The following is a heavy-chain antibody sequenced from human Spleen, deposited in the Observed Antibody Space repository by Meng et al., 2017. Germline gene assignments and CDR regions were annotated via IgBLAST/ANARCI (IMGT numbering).Heavy chain of an antibody. CDR2: VRGKPYGGTR. V-gene: IGHV3-49*04. J-gene: IGHJ6*02. CDR1: GFTFGDYA. CDR3: TRASQTTVRGVIVDYYFGMDV. D-gene: IGHD3-10*02. Sequence: GESLKISCTASGFTFGDYAMSWVRQAAGKGLKWVGFVRGKPYGGTREYAASVQGRFSISRDDSKSIAYLQMNSPKTDDTAVYYCTRASQTTVRGVIVDYYFGMDVWGQGTTVTVSS.